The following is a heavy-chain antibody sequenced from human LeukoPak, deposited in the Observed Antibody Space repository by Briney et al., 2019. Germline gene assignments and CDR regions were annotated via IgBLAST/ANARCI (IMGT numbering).Heavy chain of an antibody. CDR1: GFTFSSYW. D-gene: IGHD3-9*01. CDR3: ARDTYFDWLREFDY. Sequence: PGGSLRLSCAASGFTFSSYWMSWVRQAPGKGLEWVANIKQDGSEKYYVDSVKGRFTISRDNAMNSLYLQMNSLRAEDTAVYYCARDTYFDWLREFDYWGQGTLVTVSS. J-gene: IGHJ4*02. V-gene: IGHV3-7*01. CDR2: IKQDGSEK.